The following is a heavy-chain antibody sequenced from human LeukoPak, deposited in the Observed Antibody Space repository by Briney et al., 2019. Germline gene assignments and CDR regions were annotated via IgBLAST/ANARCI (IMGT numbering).Heavy chain of an antibody. CDR3: ARGGPGVFDY. J-gene: IGHJ4*02. V-gene: IGHV4-30-2*01. D-gene: IGHD3-10*01. CDR2: IYHSGST. CDR1: GGSISSGGYS. Sequence: SQTLSLTCAVSGGSISSGGYSWSWIRQPPGKGLEWIGYIYHSGSTYYNPSLKSRVTISVDTSKNQFSLKLSSVTAADTAVYYCARGGPGVFDYWGQGTLVTVSS.